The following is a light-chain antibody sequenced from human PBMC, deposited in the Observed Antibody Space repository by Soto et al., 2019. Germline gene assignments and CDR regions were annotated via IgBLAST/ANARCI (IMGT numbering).Light chain of an antibody. V-gene: IGKV1-5*03. CDR2: KAS. CDR3: QHYNSYSEA. CDR1: QTISSW. Sequence: DIQMTQSPSTLSGSVGDRVTITCRAGQTISSWLAWYQQKPGKAPKLLIYKASTLKSGVPSRFSGSGSGTEFTLTISSLQPDDFATYYCQHYNSYSEAFGQGTKVDIX. J-gene: IGKJ1*01.